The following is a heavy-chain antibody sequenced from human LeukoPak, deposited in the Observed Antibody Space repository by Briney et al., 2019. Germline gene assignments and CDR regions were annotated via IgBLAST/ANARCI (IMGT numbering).Heavy chain of an antibody. CDR3: VKGKGGRPGVVTYNVFDY. Sequence: PGGSLRLSCSASGFTFSSYAINWVRQPPGKGLEYVSAISGDGGSTYTADSMKGRFTISRDNSKNTLYLQMSSLRPEDTAVYYCVKGKGGRPGVVTYNVFDYWGQGTLVTVSS. J-gene: IGHJ4*02. CDR1: GFTFSSYA. D-gene: IGHD3-3*01. CDR2: ISGDGGST. V-gene: IGHV3-64D*06.